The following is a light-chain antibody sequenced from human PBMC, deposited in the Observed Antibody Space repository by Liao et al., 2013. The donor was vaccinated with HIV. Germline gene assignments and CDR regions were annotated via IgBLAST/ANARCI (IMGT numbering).Light chain of an antibody. V-gene: IGLV3-1*01. J-gene: IGLJ3*02. CDR1: ELGRKY. CDR3: QVWDSSSDHWV. Sequence: SYELRQPPSVSVSPGQTATISCSGHELGRKYVCWYQQKAGQSPVLVLYQDNKRPSGIPERFSGSNSGNTATLTISRVEAGDEADYYCQVWDSSSDHWVFGGGTKLTVL. CDR2: QDN.